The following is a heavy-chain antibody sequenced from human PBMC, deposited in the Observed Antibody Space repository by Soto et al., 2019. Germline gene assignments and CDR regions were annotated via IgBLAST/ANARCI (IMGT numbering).Heavy chain of an antibody. CDR2: IYWDDDK. Sequence: EAGPTLVNPTQTLTLTCTFSGFSLSTNGVGVGWIRQPPGKALEWLALIYWDDDKRYSQSLKSRLTITKDTSKNQVVLTMTNMDPVDTATYYCGNRRPQYNWFDPWGKGTLVTVS. V-gene: IGHV2-5*02. CDR3: GNRRPQYNWFDP. J-gene: IGHJ5*02. CDR1: GFSLSTNGVG.